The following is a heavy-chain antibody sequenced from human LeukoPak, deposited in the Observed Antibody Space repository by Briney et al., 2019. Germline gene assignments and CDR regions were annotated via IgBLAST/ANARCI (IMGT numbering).Heavy chain of an antibody. J-gene: IGHJ4*02. CDR2: ISSGGST. CDR1: GFTVSSKY. V-gene: IGHV3-53*01. CDR3: ARHLYGSGSYYFDY. Sequence: GGSLRLSCAASGFTVSSKYMSWVRQAPGKGLEWVSVISSGGSTYYADSVKGRFTISRDNSKNTLYLQMNNLRAEDTAVYYCARHLYGSGSYYFDYWGQGTLVTVSS. D-gene: IGHD3-10*01.